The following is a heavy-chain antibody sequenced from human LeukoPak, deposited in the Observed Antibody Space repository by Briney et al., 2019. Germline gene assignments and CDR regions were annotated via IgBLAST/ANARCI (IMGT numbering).Heavy chain of an antibody. J-gene: IGHJ5*02. CDR2: IIPIFGTA. CDR3: ARERGTRSYYDFWSGINWFDP. V-gene: IGHV1-69*13. CDR1: GGTFSSYA. Sequence: GASVKVSCKASGGTFSSYAISWVRQAPGQGLEWMGGIIPIFGTANYAQKFQGRVTITADESTSTAYMELSSLRSEDTAVYYCARERGTRSYYDFWSGINWFDPWGQGTLVTVSS. D-gene: IGHD3-3*01.